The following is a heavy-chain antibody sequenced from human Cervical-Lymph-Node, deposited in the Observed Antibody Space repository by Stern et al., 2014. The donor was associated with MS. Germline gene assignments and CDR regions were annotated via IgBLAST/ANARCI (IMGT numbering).Heavy chain of an antibody. CDR2: ISYDGENK. CDR3: AKHPTDMAPINSYHFYAMDV. Sequence: VQLVESGGCVVQPGRSLRLSCAASGFTFSSYGMHWVRHAPGQGLEWVGVISYDGENKCYADSVKGRFTIYRDESKNTLYLQMNSLRAEDAAGYYCAKHPTDMAPINSYHFYAMDVWGQGTTVTVTS. J-gene: IGHJ6*02. D-gene: IGHD5-24*01. CDR1: GFTFSSYG. V-gene: IGHV3-30*18.